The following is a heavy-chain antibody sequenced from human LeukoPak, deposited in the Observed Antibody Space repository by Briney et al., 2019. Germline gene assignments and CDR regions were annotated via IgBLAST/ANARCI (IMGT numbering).Heavy chain of an antibody. D-gene: IGHD6-6*01. J-gene: IGHJ3*02. Sequence: PGGSLRLSCAASGFTFSSYSMNWVRQAPGKGLEWVSSISSSSSYIYYADSVKDRFTISRDNAKNSLYLQMNSLRAEGTAVYYCARGEDSSGAFDIWGQGTMVTVSS. CDR3: ARGEDSSGAFDI. CDR1: GFTFSSYS. CDR2: ISSSSSYI. V-gene: IGHV3-21*01.